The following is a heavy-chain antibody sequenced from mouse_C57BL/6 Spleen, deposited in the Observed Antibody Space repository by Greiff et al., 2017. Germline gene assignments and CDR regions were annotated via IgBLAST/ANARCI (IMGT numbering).Heavy chain of an antibody. CDR1: GYAFTNYL. Sequence: QVQLQQSGAELVRPGTSVKVSCKASGYAFTNYLIEWVKQRPGQGLEWIGVINPGSGGTNYNEKFKGKATLTADKSSSTAYMQLSSLTSDDSAVYFCARRYYCSSYVYYYAMDYWGQGTSVTVSS. CDR2: INPGSGGT. CDR3: ARRYYCSSYVYYYAMDY. J-gene: IGHJ4*01. D-gene: IGHD1-1*01. V-gene: IGHV1-54*01.